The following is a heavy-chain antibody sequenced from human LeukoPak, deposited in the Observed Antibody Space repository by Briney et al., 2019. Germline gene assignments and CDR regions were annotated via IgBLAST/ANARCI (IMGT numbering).Heavy chain of an antibody. CDR1: GYTFTGYY. CDR2: INPNSGGT. V-gene: IGHV1-2*02. CDR3: ARRLRYFDWLSSFDY. J-gene: IGHJ4*02. D-gene: IGHD3-9*01. Sequence: ASVKVSCKASGYTFTGYYMHWVRQAPGQGLEWMGWINPNSGGTNYAQKFQGRATMTRDTSISTAYMELSRLRSDDTAVYYCARRLRYFDWLSSFDYWGQGTLVTVSS.